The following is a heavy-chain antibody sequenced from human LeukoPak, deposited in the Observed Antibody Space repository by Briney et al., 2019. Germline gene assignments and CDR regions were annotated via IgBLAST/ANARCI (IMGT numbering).Heavy chain of an antibody. CDR1: GFTFSNAW. Sequence: GGSLRLSWAASGFTFSNAWMSWVRHAPGKGLEWVGRFKSKTDAGTVDYAAPVKGRFTISRDDSRNTLYLEMSSLKTDDTAVYYCAAGLGTTDFASWGQGTLVTVSS. J-gene: IGHJ4*02. CDR3: AAGLGTTDFAS. V-gene: IGHV3-15*01. D-gene: IGHD7-27*01. CDR2: FKSKTDAGTV.